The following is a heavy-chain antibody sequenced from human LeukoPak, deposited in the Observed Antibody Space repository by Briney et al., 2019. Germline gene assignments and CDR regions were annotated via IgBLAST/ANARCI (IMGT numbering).Heavy chain of an antibody. Sequence: GASVKVSCKASGYTFTSYAMHWVRQAPGQRLEWMGWINAGYGNTKYSQKFQGRVTITRDTSASTAYMELSSLRSEDTAVYYCASQDPTLHYYDSSGYYPEGAFDIWGQGTMVTVSS. V-gene: IGHV1-3*01. J-gene: IGHJ3*02. CDR2: INAGYGNT. D-gene: IGHD3-22*01. CDR1: GYTFTSYA. CDR3: ASQDPTLHYYDSSGYYPEGAFDI.